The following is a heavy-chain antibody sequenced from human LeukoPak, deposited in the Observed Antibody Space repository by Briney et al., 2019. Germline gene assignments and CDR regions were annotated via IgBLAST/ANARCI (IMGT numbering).Heavy chain of an antibody. CDR3: AVVAATLAY. CDR1: GVSISSGDYY. Sequence: KPSETLSLTCTVSGVSISSGDYYWRWIRQPPGKGLEWIGYIYDSGSTYYNPSLESRVTMSVDTSKNQFSLKLSSVTAADTAVYYCAVVAATLAYWGQGTLVTVSS. V-gene: IGHV4-30-4*01. CDR2: IYDSGST. J-gene: IGHJ4*02. D-gene: IGHD2-15*01.